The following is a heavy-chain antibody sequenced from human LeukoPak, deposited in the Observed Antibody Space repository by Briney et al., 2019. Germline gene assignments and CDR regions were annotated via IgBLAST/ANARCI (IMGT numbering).Heavy chain of an antibody. D-gene: IGHD5-18*01. CDR1: GGSISSSSYY. CDR2: IYYSGST. J-gene: IGHJ2*01. V-gene: IGHV4-39*01. Sequence: PSETLSLTCTVSGGSISSSSYYWGWIRQPPGKGLEWIGSIYYSGSTYYNPSLKSRVTISVDTSKNQFSLKLSSVTAADTAVYYCARGQLSAAYGVRKRYFDLWDRGTLVTVSS. CDR3: ARGQLSAAYGVRKRYFDL.